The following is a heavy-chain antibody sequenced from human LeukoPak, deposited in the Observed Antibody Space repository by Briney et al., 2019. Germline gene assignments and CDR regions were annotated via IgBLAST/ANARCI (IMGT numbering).Heavy chain of an antibody. Sequence: PSETLSLTCAVSGYSISSGYYWGWIRQPPGKGLEWIGSIYHSGGTYYNPSLKSRVTISVDTSKNQFSLKLSSVTAADTAVYYCARHGSVAAAGFHYWGQGTLVTVSS. V-gene: IGHV4-38-2*01. CDR2: IYHSGGT. CDR1: GYSISSGYY. D-gene: IGHD6-13*01. J-gene: IGHJ4*02. CDR3: ARHGSVAAAGFHY.